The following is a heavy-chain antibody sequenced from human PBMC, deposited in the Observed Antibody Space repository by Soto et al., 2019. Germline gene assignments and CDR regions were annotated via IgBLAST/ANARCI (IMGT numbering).Heavy chain of an antibody. J-gene: IGHJ2*01. CDR3: ARVSAGYWYFDL. CDR1: GGSISSYY. V-gene: IGHV4-59*01. Sequence: QVQLQESGPGLVKPSEPLSLTCTVSGGSISSYYWSWIRQPPGKGLEWIGYIYYSGSTNYNPSLKSQVTISVDTAKNQFSLKLTSVTAADTAVYYCARVSAGYWYFDLWGRGTLVTVSS. CDR2: IYYSGST. D-gene: IGHD6-19*01.